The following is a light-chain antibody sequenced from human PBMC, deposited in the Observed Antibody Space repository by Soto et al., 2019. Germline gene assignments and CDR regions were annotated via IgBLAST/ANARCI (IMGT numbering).Light chain of an antibody. V-gene: IGKV1-39*01. Sequence: DIQMTQYPSSLSASVLDRVTITCRASQGIRNDLSWYHQTPGKAPKLLIYAASSLQSGVPSRFSGSGSGTDFTLTISSLQPEDFSTDYCQQNYSNPPTFGQGTKVDI. J-gene: IGKJ1*01. CDR3: QQNYSNPPT. CDR2: AAS. CDR1: QGIRND.